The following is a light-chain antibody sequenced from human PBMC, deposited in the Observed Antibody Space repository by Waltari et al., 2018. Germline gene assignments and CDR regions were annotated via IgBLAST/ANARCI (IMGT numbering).Light chain of an antibody. CDR3: VVYIGSGIWV. J-gene: IGLJ2*01. CDR2: STS. Sequence: QTVVTQEPSPSVSPGGSVTITCCLNPCSFSAGYHPRWYRQTPGHAPRPVIYSTSTRSSGVPDRFSGSILGNKAALTIAGAQTDDESHYYCVVYIGSGIWVFGGGTKLTVL. CDR1: PCSFSAGYH. V-gene: IGLV8-61*01.